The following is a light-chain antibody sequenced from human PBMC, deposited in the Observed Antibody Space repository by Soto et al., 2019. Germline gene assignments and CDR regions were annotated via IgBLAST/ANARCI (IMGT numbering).Light chain of an antibody. Sequence: DIQMTQSPSSLPASIGDRVTITCQATQDIGNYLNWYQQKSGKAPKVLIYDVSSLATGVPTRFCGSGFGTDFTLTISSLQPEDFATYYCQQYDNLLATFGGGTKVEI. CDR1: QDIGNY. CDR2: DVS. V-gene: IGKV1-33*01. J-gene: IGKJ4*01. CDR3: QQYDNLLAT.